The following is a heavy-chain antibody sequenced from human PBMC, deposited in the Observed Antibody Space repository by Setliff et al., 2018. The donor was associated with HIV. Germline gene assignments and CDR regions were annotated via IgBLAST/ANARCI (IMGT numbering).Heavy chain of an antibody. Sequence: SETLSLTCTVSGGSISSGGYYWSWIRQHPGKGLEWIGYIYYSGSTYYNPSLKSRLTMSVDPSKNQFSLRLNSVTAADTAVYYCARAISAAGIAPFDFWGQGTLVTVSS. V-gene: IGHV4-31*03. CDR2: IYYSGST. CDR3: ARAISAAGIAPFDF. CDR1: GGSISSGGYY. D-gene: IGHD6-13*01. J-gene: IGHJ4*02.